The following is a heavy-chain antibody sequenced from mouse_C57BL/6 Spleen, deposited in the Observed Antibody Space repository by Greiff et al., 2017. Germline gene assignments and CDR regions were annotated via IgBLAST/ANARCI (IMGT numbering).Heavy chain of an antibody. CDR2: IYPGSGGT. CDR1: GYTFTSYW. Sequence: VQLQQSGAELVKPGASVKMSCKASGYTFTSYWITWVKQRPGQGLEWIGDIYPGSGGTNYNEKFKSKATLTVDTSSSTAYMQLSSLTSEDSAVYYCAREGHLNYGPYYFDYWGQGTTLTVSS. CDR3: AREGHLNYGPYYFDY. D-gene: IGHD1-1*02. J-gene: IGHJ2*01. V-gene: IGHV1-55*01.